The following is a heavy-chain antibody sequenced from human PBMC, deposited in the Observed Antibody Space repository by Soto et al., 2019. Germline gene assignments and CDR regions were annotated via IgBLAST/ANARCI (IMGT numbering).Heavy chain of an antibody. V-gene: IGHV3-48*01. CDR2: ISTSGSTI. CDR1: GFTFSSYS. J-gene: IGHJ4*02. D-gene: IGHD2-2*01. CDR3: ARDPCRSTSCYFDY. Sequence: EVQLVESGGGLVQPGGSLRLSCAASGFTFSSYSMNWVRQAPGKGLEWVSYISTSGSTIYYADSVKGRFTISRDNAKNSLYLQMNSLRAEDTAVYYCARDPCRSTSCYFDYWGQGTLVTVSS.